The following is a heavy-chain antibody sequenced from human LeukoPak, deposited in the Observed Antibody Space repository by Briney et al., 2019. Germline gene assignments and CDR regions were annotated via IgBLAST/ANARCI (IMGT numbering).Heavy chain of an antibody. CDR1: GGSFSGYY. CDR2: INHSGST. Sequence: PSETLSLTCAVYGGSFSGYYWSWIRQPPGKGLEWIGEINHSGSTNYNPSLKSRVTISVDTAKNQCSLKLSSVTAADTAVYYCARSYYDFWSGYHYYFDYWGQGTLVTVSS. J-gene: IGHJ4*02. V-gene: IGHV4-34*01. CDR3: ARSYYDFWSGYHYYFDY. D-gene: IGHD3-3*01.